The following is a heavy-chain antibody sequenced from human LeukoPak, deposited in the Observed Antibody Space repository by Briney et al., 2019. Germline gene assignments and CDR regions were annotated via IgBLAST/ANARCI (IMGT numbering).Heavy chain of an antibody. CDR2: INPSGGST. CDR1: GYTFTSYY. V-gene: IGHV1-46*01. Sequence: GASVKVSCKASGYTFTSYYKHWVRQAPGQGLEWMGIINPSGGSTSYAQKFQGRVTMTRDMSTSTVYMELSSLRSEDTAVYYCARDLGGNHYFDYWGQGTLVTVSS. J-gene: IGHJ4*02. D-gene: IGHD4-23*01. CDR3: ARDLGGNHYFDY.